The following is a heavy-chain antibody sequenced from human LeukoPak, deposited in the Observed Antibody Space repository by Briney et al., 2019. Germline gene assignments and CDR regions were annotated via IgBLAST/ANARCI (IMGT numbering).Heavy chain of an antibody. CDR3: AKRGVVIRVILVGFHKEAYYFDS. J-gene: IGHJ4*02. V-gene: IGHV3-23*01. CDR2: ISDSAGRT. CDR1: GITLSNYG. Sequence: GGSLRLSCAVSGITLSNYGMSWVRQAPGKGLEWVAGISDSAGRTKYADSVKGRFTISRDNPKTPLYLQMTSLRAEDTAVHFCAKRGVVIRVILVGFHKEAYYFDSWGQGALVTVSS. D-gene: IGHD3-22*01.